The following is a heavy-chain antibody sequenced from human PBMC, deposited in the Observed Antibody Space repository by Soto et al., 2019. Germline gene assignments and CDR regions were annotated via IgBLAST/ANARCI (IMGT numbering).Heavy chain of an antibody. CDR1: GDSVSSNSAA. D-gene: IGHD3-22*01. J-gene: IGHJ4*02. CDR2: TYYRSKWYY. V-gene: IGHV6-1*01. CDR3: AREMYYYDSSGYFLYIDY. Sequence: PSQTLSLTCAISGDSVSSNSAAWNWIRQSPGRGLEWLGRTYYRSKWYYEYALSVKSRITITPDTSRNQFSLQLSSVTPEDTAVYYCAREMYYYDSSGYFLYIDYWGQGTLVTVLL.